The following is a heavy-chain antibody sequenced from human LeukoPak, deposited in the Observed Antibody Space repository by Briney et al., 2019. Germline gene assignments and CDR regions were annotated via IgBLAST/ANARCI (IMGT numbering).Heavy chain of an antibody. D-gene: IGHD2-21*02. CDR1: GGSLSYYY. V-gene: IGHV4-34*01. J-gene: IGHJ4*02. CDR3: ARGGFYCGDDCYVDY. CDR2: INRSGGT. Sequence: SETLSLTCAVYGGSLSYYYWSWIRQSPEKGLEWIGEINRSGGTNYNPSLKSRVTISVDTSKNQFSLKLSSVTAADTAVYYCARGGFYCGDDCYVDYWGQGTLVTVSS.